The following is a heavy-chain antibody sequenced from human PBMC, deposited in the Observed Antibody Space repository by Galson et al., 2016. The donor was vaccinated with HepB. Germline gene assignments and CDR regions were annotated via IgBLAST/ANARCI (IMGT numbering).Heavy chain of an antibody. CDR2: TWFDGNYK. Sequence: SLRLSCAASGFNFISYGMHWVRQAPGKGLEWVAVTWFDGNYKGYAESVKGRITVSRDNTKNTLSLQLDSLRAEDTAVYHCARSREYFGPGSYLDYWGQGTLVIVSS. CDR3: ARSREYFGPGSYLDY. D-gene: IGHD3-9*01. CDR1: GFNFISYG. J-gene: IGHJ4*02. V-gene: IGHV3-33*01.